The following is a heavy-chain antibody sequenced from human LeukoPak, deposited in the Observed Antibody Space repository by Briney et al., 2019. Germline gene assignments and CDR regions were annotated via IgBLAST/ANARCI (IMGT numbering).Heavy chain of an antibody. CDR3: ARVQLGAYYFDY. CDR2: INPNSGGT. V-gene: IGHV1-2*04. J-gene: IGHJ4*02. D-gene: IGHD7-27*01. Sequence: GASVKVSCKASGYTFTGYYMHWVRQAPGQGLEWMGWINPNSGGTNYAQKLQGWVTMTRDTSISTAYMELSRLRSDDTAVYYCARVQLGAYYFDYWGQGTLVTVSS. CDR1: GYTFTGYY.